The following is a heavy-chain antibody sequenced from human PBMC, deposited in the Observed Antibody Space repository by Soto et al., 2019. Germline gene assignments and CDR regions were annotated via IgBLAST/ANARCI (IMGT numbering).Heavy chain of an antibody. CDR3: ATNGDYYDSSGPNYFQH. V-gene: IGHV4-31*02. J-gene: IGHJ1*01. Sequence: PSESLSLTWTVGRGSISTGCDYWSWIRQPPGKGPQRIRHISYSGTTYYTPSLKSRLSISVDTSKTPFSLKPSSVTAADTAVYYCATNGDYYDSSGPNYFQHWGQGTLVTVSS. CDR2: ISYSGTT. D-gene: IGHD3-22*01. CDR1: RGSISTGCDY.